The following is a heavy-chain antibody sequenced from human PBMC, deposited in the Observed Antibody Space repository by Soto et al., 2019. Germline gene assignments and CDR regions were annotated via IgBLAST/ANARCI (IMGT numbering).Heavy chain of an antibody. CDR3: AKDQPYFDY. CDR2: ISYDGSNK. Sequence: QVQLVESGGGVVQPGRSLRLCWAASGFTFSSYGMHWVRQAPGKGLEWVAVISYDGSNKYYADSVKGRFTISRDNSKNTLYLQMNSLRAEDTAVYYCAKDQPYFDYWGQGTLVTVSS. CDR1: GFTFSSYG. J-gene: IGHJ4*02. V-gene: IGHV3-30*18.